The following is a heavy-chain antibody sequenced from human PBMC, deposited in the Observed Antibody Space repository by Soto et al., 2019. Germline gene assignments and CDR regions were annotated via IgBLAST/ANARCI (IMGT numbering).Heavy chain of an antibody. V-gene: IGHV4-30-2*01. D-gene: IGHD3-10*01. CDR3: ARDRGTGSFYPT. CDR2: MYDTGST. J-gene: IGHJ5*02. CDR1: GASMSSGVYS. Sequence: QLQLQESGSGLVKPSQTLSLTCAVSGASMSSGVYSWSWIRQPPGKGLEWIGYMYDTGSTYYNPSLKPRFPISPDMSRNHLSLNLTSVTAADTAVYYCARDRGTGSFYPTWGQGILVTVSS.